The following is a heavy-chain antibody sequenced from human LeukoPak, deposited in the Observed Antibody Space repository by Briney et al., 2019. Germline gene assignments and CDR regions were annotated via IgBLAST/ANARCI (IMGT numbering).Heavy chain of an antibody. CDR2: ISSSSSYI. CDR1: GFTFSSYS. V-gene: IGHV3-21*04. Sequence: GGSLRLSCAASGFTFSSYSMNWVRQAPGKGLEWVSSISSSSSYIYYADSVKGRFTISRDNAKNSLYLQMKSLRVEDTATYFCAPCGSYHGGPPVLRWGQGIMVTVSS. CDR3: APCGSYHGGPPVLR. D-gene: IGHD1-26*01. J-gene: IGHJ4*02.